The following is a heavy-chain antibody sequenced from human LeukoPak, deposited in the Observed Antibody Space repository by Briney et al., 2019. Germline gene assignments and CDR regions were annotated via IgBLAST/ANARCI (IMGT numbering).Heavy chain of an antibody. V-gene: IGHV3-53*01. CDR2: IYCGGNT. J-gene: IGHJ4*02. CDR3: ARRAGEYSHPYDY. CDR1: GFTVSSNS. D-gene: IGHD2-15*01. Sequence: AGGSLRLSCTVSGFTVSSNSWSWVRQAPGKGLEWVSFIYCGGNTHYSDSVTGRFTISRDNSKNTLYLQMNSLRAEDTAIYYCARRAGEYSHPYDYWGQGTLVTVSS.